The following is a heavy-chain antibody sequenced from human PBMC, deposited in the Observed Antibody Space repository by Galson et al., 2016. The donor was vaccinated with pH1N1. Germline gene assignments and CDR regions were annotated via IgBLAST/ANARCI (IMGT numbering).Heavy chain of an antibody. D-gene: IGHD1-1*01. Sequence: QSGAEVKKPGESLRISCKGSGYSLTSYWINWVRQMPGKGLEWMGRIDPSDSYTNYSPSFQGHVTISADKSISTTYLQWGSLKASDTAMYYCARFNDADSSDNAFDIWGQGTMVTVSS. CDR3: ARFNDADSSDNAFDI. V-gene: IGHV5-10-1*01. CDR1: GYSLTSYW. CDR2: IDPSDSYT. J-gene: IGHJ3*02.